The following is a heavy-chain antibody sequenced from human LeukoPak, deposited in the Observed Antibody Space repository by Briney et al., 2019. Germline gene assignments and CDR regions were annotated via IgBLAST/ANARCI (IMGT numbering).Heavy chain of an antibody. D-gene: IGHD4-17*01. V-gene: IGHV3-20*04. CDR2: LSWNGGIT. J-gene: IGHJ4*02. Sequence: GGSLRLSCAASGFTFSNYAMSWVRQAPGKGLEWVCGLSWNGGITDYADSVRGRFTISRDNAKKSLYLQMNSLRAEDTALYYCARQNGGAEYGDYGHWGQGILVTVSS. CDR1: GFTFSNYA. CDR3: ARQNGGAEYGDYGH.